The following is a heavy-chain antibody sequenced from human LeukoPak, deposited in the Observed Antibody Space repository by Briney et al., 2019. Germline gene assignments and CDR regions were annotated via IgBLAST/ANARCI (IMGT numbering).Heavy chain of an antibody. CDR2: ISYDGSNK. V-gene: IGHV3-30*18. Sequence: PGGSLRLSCAASGFTFSSYGMHWVRQAPGKGLEWVAVISYDGSNKYYADSVKGRFTIPRDNSKNTLYLQMNSLRAEDTAVYYCAKDGTYYDILTGGYFDYWGQGTLVTVSS. J-gene: IGHJ4*02. D-gene: IGHD3-9*01. CDR3: AKDGTYYDILTGGYFDY. CDR1: GFTFSSYG.